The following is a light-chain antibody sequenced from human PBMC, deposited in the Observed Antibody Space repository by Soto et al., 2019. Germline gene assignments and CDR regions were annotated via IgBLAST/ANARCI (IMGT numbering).Light chain of an antibody. J-gene: IGKJ4*01. CDR3: QQYYSPELT. V-gene: IGKV1-8*01. CDR2: AAS. CDR1: QGISSY. Sequence: AIRMTQSPSSFSASTGDRVTITCRASQGISSYLAWYQQKPGKAPKLLIYAASTLQSGVPSRFSGSGSGTDFTLTISCLQSEDFATYYCQQYYSPELTFGGGTKVEIK.